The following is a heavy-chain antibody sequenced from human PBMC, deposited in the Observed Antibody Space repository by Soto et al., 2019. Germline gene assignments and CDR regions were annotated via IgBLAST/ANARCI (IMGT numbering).Heavy chain of an antibody. Sequence: SETLSLTCAVSGGSISGSYYYWGWLRQSPGKGPEWIGSVFYTGFTSYNPSLESRVTISVVTSKNQFSLKLRSVTAADTAMYYCAKVGGGGPVTAAIGRFDSWGQGTLVAVSS. D-gene: IGHD3-16*01. CDR2: VFYTGFT. V-gene: IGHV4-39*07. J-gene: IGHJ4*02. CDR3: AKVGGGGPVTAAIGRFDS. CDR1: GGSISGSYYY.